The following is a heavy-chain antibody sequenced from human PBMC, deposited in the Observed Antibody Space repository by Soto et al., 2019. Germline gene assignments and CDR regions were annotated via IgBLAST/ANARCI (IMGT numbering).Heavy chain of an antibody. Sequence: GGSLRLSCAASGFTFSTYAMTWVRQAPGRGLEWVSTILHDETPFYTDSVKGRFTISRDNVRGTLYLQMNGLRVGDAALYFCAKDLSPTSGQRFFFESWGQGSLVTVSS. V-gene: IGHV3-23*01. D-gene: IGHD3-10*01. CDR3: AKDLSPTSGQRFFFES. CDR2: ILHDETP. J-gene: IGHJ4*02. CDR1: GFTFSTYA.